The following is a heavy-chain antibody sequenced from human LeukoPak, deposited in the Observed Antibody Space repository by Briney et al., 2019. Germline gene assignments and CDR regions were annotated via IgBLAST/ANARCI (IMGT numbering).Heavy chain of an antibody. Sequence: SETLSLTCTVSGGSISSSSSYWGWIRQPPGKGLEWIGSIYYSGSTYYNPSLKSRVTISVDTSKNQFSLKLNSVTAADTAVYYCARGACSGGTCYSLYYYYMDVWGKGTMVTVSS. CDR1: GGSISSSSSY. CDR3: ARGACSGGTCYSLYYYYMDV. V-gene: IGHV4-39*01. D-gene: IGHD2-15*01. CDR2: IYYSGST. J-gene: IGHJ6*03.